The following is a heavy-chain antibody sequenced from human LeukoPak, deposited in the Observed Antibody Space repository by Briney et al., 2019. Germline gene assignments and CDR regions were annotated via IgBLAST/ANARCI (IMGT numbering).Heavy chain of an antibody. CDR3: AKGSRGYTNYYFDY. CDR1: YA. V-gene: IGHV3-23*01. Sequence: YAMIWVRQAPGKGLVLVSTISGSGASTFYADSVRGRFITSKDIPSNIVYLQMNSLRAEDTAVYYCAKGSRGYTNYYFDYWGQGTLVTVSS. D-gene: IGHD2-2*02. J-gene: IGHJ4*02. CDR2: ISGSGAST.